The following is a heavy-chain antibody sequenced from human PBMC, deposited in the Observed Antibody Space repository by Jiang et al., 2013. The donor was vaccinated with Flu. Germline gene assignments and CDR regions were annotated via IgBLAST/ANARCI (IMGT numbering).Heavy chain of an antibody. CDR3: ARVWALSLEWLQGRQHNWFDP. CDR2: ISAYNGNT. V-gene: IGHV1-18*01. Sequence: GISWVRQAPGQGLEWMGWISAYNGNTNYAQKLQGRVTMTTDTSTSTAYMELRSLRSDDTAVYYCARVWALSLEWLQGRQHNWFDPWGQGTLVTVSS. J-gene: IGHJ5*02. CDR1: G. D-gene: IGHD3-3*01.